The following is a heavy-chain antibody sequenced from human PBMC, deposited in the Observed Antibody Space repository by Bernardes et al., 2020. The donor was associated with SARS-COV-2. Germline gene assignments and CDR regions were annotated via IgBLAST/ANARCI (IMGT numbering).Heavy chain of an antibody. D-gene: IGHD1-1*01. Sequence: GGSLRLSCVASGITFTNYVMNWVRHAPGKGLEWVSSISASGTNTFYADSVKGRFTVSSDNFKNTLYLQMNSLRAEDTAVYYCANWNLFTMSLDYWGQGTLVTVSS. CDR1: GITFTNYV. V-gene: IGHV3-23*01. J-gene: IGHJ4*02. CDR2: ISASGTNT. CDR3: ANWNLFTMSLDY.